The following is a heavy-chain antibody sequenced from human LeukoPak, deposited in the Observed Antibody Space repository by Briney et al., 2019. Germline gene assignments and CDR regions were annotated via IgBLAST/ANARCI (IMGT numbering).Heavy chain of an antibody. Sequence: GGSLRLSCAAFGFTFSSYGMHWVRQAPGKGLEWVAVIWYDGSNKHYADSVKGRFTISRDNSKNTLYLQMNSLRAEDTAVYYCARDQSQWLWDYWGQGTLVTVSS. V-gene: IGHV3-33*01. J-gene: IGHJ4*02. CDR2: IWYDGSNK. CDR3: ARDQSQWLWDY. D-gene: IGHD6-19*01. CDR1: GFTFSSYG.